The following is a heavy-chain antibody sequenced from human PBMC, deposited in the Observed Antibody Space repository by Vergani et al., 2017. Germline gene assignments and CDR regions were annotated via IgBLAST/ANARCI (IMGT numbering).Heavy chain of an antibody. D-gene: IGHD2-2*02. J-gene: IGHJ6*03. CDR2: INPSGGST. V-gene: IGHV1-46*01. CDR1: GYTFTSYY. CDR3: ARGGCNGPRCYTQYNYYYFIDV. Sequence: QVQLVQSGAEVKKPGASVKVSCKASGYTFTSYYMHWVRQAPGQGLEWMGIINPSGGSTSYAQKFQGRVTMTRDTSTSTVYMELSSLRSDDTAVYYCARGGCNGPRCYTQYNYYYFIDVWATGTTVTVSS.